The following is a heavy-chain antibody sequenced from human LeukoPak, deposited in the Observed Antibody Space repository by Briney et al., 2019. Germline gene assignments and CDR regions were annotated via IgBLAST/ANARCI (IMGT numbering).Heavy chain of an antibody. CDR1: GYTFTSYD. D-gene: IGHD1-26*01. J-gene: IGHJ4*02. CDR3: ARIEAVGATYDY. Sequence: VSVKVSCKASGYTFTSYDINWVRQAPGQGLEWMGIINPSGGSTTYAQKFQGRVTMTRDTSTSTVYMELSSLRSEDTAVYYCARIEAVGATYDYWGQGTLVTVSS. CDR2: INPSGGST. V-gene: IGHV1-46*01.